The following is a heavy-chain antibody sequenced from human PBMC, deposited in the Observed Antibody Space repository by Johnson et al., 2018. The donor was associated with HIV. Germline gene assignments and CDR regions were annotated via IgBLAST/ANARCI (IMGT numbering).Heavy chain of an antibody. D-gene: IGHD1-7*01. CDR3: AKDLGAAELTPYVFVL. Sequence: QVQLVESGGGVVQPGRSLRLSCAASGFTFRSMHWDRQTPGKGLEWVAVISHDGSHKYYADSVKGRFTISRDNSKNTLYLQMNSLRIDDTGVYYCAKDLGAAELTPYVFVLWGQGAMVTVSS. J-gene: IGHJ3*01. CDR2: ISHDGSHK. V-gene: IGHV3-30*18. CDR1: GFTFRS.